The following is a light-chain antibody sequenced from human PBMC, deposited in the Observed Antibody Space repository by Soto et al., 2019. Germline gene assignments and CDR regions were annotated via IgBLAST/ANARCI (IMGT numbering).Light chain of an antibody. CDR3: QQDYNLPT. J-gene: IGKJ5*01. V-gene: IGKV3D-7*01. CDR1: QSVSSSY. Sequence: PGERVTLSCRASQSVSSSYLTWYQQKPGQAPRLLIYGASTRATGIPARFSGSGSGTDFTLTISSLQPEDFAVYYCQQDYNLPTFGQGTRLEIQ. CDR2: GAS.